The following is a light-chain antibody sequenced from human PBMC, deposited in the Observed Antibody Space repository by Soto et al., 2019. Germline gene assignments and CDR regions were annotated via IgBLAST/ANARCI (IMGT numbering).Light chain of an antibody. V-gene: IGKV1-5*03. CDR1: QYISSW. J-gene: IGKJ1*01. Sequence: DIQMTQSPSTLSASVGDRVTITCRASQYISSWLAWYQQKPGKAPKLLIYKASSLESGVPSRFSGSGSGTEFTLTISSLQPDDFATYYGQQYNSQRTVGQETKVEIK. CDR2: KAS. CDR3: QQYNSQRT.